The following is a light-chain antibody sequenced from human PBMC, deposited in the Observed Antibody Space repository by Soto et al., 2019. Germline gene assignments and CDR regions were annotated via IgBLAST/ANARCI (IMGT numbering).Light chain of an antibody. CDR3: QQYGSSPIT. Sequence: FVVTQSPATLSLSPGERATLSCRASPSVSSSYLAWYQQKPGQAPRFLIYSASSRATGIPDRFSGSGSGTDFTLTISRLEPEDFAVYYCQQYGSSPITFGQGTRLEIK. CDR2: SAS. CDR1: PSVSSSY. V-gene: IGKV3-20*01. J-gene: IGKJ5*01.